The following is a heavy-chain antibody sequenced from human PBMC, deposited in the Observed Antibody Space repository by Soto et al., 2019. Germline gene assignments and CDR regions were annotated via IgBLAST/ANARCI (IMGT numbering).Heavy chain of an antibody. V-gene: IGHV3-23*01. J-gene: IGHJ3*01. CDR2: ITASGVST. CDR3: ARVLWLGDAYDL. CDR1: GFTFSSYA. D-gene: IGHD6-19*01. Sequence: QLLESGGGLVQPGGSLRLSCAASGFTFSSYAVSWFRQAPGRGLEWVSGITASGVSTYYADSVEGHFTASRDNSKNTLFLQMSSLRAEDTAVYLCARVLWLGDAYDLWGRGTMVTVSS.